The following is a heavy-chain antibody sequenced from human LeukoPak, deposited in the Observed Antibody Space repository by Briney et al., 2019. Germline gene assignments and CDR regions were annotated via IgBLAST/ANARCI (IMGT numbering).Heavy chain of an antibody. D-gene: IGHD4-11*01. CDR1: GGSLSGPY. CDR2: INQSGNS. Sequence: SETLSLTCDVNGGSLSGPYWSWIRQSPEKGLEWIGEINQSGNSNYNPSLKSRVTILVDTSKNQFSLKLSSVTAADTAVYYCARQKPSTFRQYGRGRPLDSWGQGTLVTVSS. CDR3: ARQKPSTFRQYGRGRPLDS. J-gene: IGHJ4*02. V-gene: IGHV4-34*01.